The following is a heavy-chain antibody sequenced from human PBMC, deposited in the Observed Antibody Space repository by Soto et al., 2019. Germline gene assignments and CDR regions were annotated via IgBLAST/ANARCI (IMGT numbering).Heavy chain of an antibody. J-gene: IGHJ4*02. D-gene: IGHD3-9*01. CDR2: IYYSGST. CDR3: ASERYFDWLPNAVRFDY. CDR1: GGSISSSSYY. Sequence: PSETLSLTCTVSGGSISSSSYYWGWIRQPPGKGLEWIGSIYYSGSTYYNPSLKSRVTISVDTSKNQFSLKLSSVTAADTAVYYCASERYFDWLPNAVRFDYWGQGTLVTVSS. V-gene: IGHV4-39*01.